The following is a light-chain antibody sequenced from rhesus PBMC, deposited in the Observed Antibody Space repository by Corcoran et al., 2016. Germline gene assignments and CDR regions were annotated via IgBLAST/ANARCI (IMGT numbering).Light chain of an antibody. V-gene: IGKV3-42*03. CDR3: QQYNQWPLT. J-gene: IGKJ4*01. CDR2: GTS. CDR1: QSVRNN. Sequence: EIVMTQSPATLSLSPGERVTLSCRASQSVRNNLAWYQQKPGQTPSLHIDGTSNRATGISVRFSGSGSGTDCTLTISRLEPEDFAVYYCQQYNQWPLTFGGGTKVEIK.